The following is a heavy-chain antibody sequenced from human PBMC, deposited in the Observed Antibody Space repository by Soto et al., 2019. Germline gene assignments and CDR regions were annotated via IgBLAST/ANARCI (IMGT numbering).Heavy chain of an antibody. CDR2: ISYDGSNA. V-gene: IGHV3-30*04. D-gene: IGHD3-10*01. J-gene: IGHJ3*01. CDR3: ARYGGGFGELLLNSYDAFDL. CDR1: GFSFSTYA. Sequence: QEQLVESGGGVVQPGTSLRLTCTASGFSFSTYAMYWVRQAPGKGLEWVAIISYDGSNAQYADSVKGRFTVARDNSKNTLYLQMHRLTAEDTAVYYCARYGGGFGELLLNSYDAFDLWGQGKLVTVSS.